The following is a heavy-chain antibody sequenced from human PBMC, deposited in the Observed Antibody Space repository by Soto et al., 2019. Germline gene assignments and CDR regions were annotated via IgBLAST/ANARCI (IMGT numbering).Heavy chain of an antibody. D-gene: IGHD6-13*01. CDR1: GFTFSSYA. CDR3: AKAGSSSWYFDY. J-gene: IGHJ4*02. CDR2: ISGSGGST. Sequence: GGSMRLSCAASGFTFSSYAMSWVRQAPGKGLEWVSAISGSGGSTYYADSVKGRFTISRDNAKNTLYLQMNSLRAEDTAVYYCAKAGSSSWYFDYWGQGTLVTVSS. V-gene: IGHV3-23*01.